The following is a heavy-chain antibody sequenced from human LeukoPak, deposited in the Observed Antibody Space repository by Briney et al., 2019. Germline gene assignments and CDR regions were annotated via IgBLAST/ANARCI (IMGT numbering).Heavy chain of an antibody. Sequence: SETLSLTCAVYGGSFSGYYWSRIRQPPGKGLERIGEINHSGSTNYNPSLKSRVTISVDTSKNQFSLKLSSVTAADTAVYYCARGRRYYYDRSGYGYWGQGTLVTVSS. CDR3: ARGRRYYYDRSGYGY. J-gene: IGHJ4*02. CDR2: INHSGST. D-gene: IGHD3-22*01. V-gene: IGHV4-34*01. CDR1: GGSFSGYY.